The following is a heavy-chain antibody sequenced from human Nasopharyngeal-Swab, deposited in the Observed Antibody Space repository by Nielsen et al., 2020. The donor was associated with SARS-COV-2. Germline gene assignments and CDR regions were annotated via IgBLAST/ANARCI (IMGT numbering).Heavy chain of an antibody. J-gene: IGHJ6*02. Sequence: GGSLRLSCAASGFTFSSYSMNWVRQAPGKGLEWVSYISSSSSTIYYADSVKGRFTISRDNAKNSLYLQMNSLRDEDTAVYYCARDLSIGRYFDLYGMDVWGQGTTVT. CDR1: GFTFSSYS. D-gene: IGHD3-9*01. CDR3: ARDLSIGRYFDLYGMDV. CDR2: ISSSSSTI. V-gene: IGHV3-48*02.